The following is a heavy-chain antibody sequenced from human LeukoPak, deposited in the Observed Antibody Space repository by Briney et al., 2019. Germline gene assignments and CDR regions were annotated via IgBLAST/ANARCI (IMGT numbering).Heavy chain of an antibody. CDR1: GFTFRSYD. CDR2: IGTAGEI. J-gene: IGHJ4*02. Sequence: GGSLRLSCAASGFTFRSYDMHWVRQATEKGLEWVSGIGTAGEIYYPGSVKGRFTISRENAKNSLYLQMNSVRAEDTAVYYCARSGKIYFDWLLDYWGQGTLVTVSS. CDR3: ARSGKIYFDWLLDY. V-gene: IGHV3-13*01. D-gene: IGHD3-9*01.